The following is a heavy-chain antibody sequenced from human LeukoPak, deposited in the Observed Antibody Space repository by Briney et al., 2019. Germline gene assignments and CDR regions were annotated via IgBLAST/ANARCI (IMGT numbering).Heavy chain of an antibody. CDR1: GYTFTSYD. CDR3: ARAVVSRAYYDFWSGYYADYYYYYGMDV. D-gene: IGHD3-3*01. CDR2: MNPNSGNT. J-gene: IGHJ6*02. V-gene: IGHV1-8*01. Sequence: ASVKVSCKASGYTFTSYDINWVRQTTGQGLEWMGWMNPNSGNTGYAQKFQGRVTMTRNTSISTAYMELSSLRSEDTAVYYCARAVVSRAYYDFWSGYYADYYYYYGMDVWGQGTTVTVSS.